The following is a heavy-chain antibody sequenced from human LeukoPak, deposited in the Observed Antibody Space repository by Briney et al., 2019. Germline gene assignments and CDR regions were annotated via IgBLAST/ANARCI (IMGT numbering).Heavy chain of an antibody. J-gene: IGHJ4*02. CDR3: AKEYSGYDSLFDY. V-gene: IGHV3-23*01. Sequence: PSETLSLTCAVYGGSFSGYYWSWIRQPPGKGLEWVSAISGSGGSTYYADSVKGRFTISRDNSKNTLYLQMNSLRAEDTAVYYCAKEYSGYDSLFDYWGQGTLVTVSS. CDR2: ISGSGGST. CDR1: GGSFSGYY. D-gene: IGHD5-12*01.